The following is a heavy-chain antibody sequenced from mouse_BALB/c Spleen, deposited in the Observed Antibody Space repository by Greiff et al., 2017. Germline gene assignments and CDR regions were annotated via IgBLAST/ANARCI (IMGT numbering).Heavy chain of an antibody. CDR1: GFAFSSYD. CDR3: ARRGY. CDR2: ISSGGGST. J-gene: IGHJ3*01. Sequence: EVQRVESGGGLVKPGGSLKLSCAASGFAFSSYDMSWVRQTPEKRLEWVAYISSGGGSTYYPDTVKGRFTISRDNAKNTLYLQMSSLKSEDTAMYYCARRGYWGQGTLVTVSA. V-gene: IGHV5-12-1*01.